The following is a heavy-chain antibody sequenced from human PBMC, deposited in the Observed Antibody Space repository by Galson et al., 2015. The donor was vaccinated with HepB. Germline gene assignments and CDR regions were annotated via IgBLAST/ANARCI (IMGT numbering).Heavy chain of an antibody. CDR3: ARTPPTYCSSTSCSRFPYYFDY. J-gene: IGHJ4*02. D-gene: IGHD2-2*01. CDR2: IIPIFGTA. Sequence: SVKVSCKASGGTFSSYAISWVRQAPGQGLEWMGGIIPIFGTANYAQKFQGRVTITADESTSTAYMELSSLRSEDTAVYYCARTPPTYCSSTSCSRFPYYFDYWDQGTLVTVSS. CDR1: GGTFSSYA. V-gene: IGHV1-69*13.